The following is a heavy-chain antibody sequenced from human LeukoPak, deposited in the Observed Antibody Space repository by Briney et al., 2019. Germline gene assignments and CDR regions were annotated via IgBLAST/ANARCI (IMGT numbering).Heavy chain of an antibody. CDR2: ISSSSSYI. CDR3: ARDILVPHSYDAYFDY. V-gene: IGHV3-21*01. D-gene: IGHD2-2*01. CDR1: GFTLSSYS. J-gene: IGHJ4*02. Sequence: PGGSLRLSCAASGFTLSSYSMNWVRQAPGKGLEWVSSISSSSSYIYYADSVKGRFTISRDNAKNSLYLQMNSLRAEDTAVYYCARDILVPHSYDAYFDYWGQGTLVPVSS.